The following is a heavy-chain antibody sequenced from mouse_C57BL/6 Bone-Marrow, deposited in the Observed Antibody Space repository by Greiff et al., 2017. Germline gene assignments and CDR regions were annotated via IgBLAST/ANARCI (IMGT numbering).Heavy chain of an antibody. D-gene: IGHD2-3*01. CDR1: GYAFSSYW. CDR3: ARSPIGYSWYFDV. V-gene: IGHV1-80*01. Sequence: QVQLQQSGAELVKPGASVKISCKASGYAFSSYWMNWVKQRPGKGLEWIGQIYPGDGDTNYNGKFKGKATLTADKSSSTAYMQLSSLTSEDSAVYFCARSPIGYSWYFDVWGTGTTVTVSS. CDR2: IYPGDGDT. J-gene: IGHJ1*03.